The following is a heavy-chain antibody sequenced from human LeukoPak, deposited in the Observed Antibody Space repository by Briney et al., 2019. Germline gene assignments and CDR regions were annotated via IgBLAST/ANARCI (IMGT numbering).Heavy chain of an antibody. J-gene: IGHJ3*01. Sequence: KPSETLSLTCTVSAVSITSYYWNWIRQPPGKGLEWIGYVHFSGRSLYNPSLKSRVALPTDTSKNHITLDLNFVTAADTAVYYCARWGGGSLRAYDVWGQGTMATVSS. CDR1: AVSITSYY. V-gene: IGHV4-59*01. CDR2: VHFSGRS. D-gene: IGHD2-15*01. CDR3: ARWGGGSLRAYDV.